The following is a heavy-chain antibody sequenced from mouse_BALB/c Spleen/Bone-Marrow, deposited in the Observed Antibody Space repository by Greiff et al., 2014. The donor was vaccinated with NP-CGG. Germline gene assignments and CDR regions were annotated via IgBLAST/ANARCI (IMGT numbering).Heavy chain of an antibody. CDR3: SRGNYYVCSY. D-gene: IGHD2-1*01. Sequence: EVQLQQSGPELVKPGASVKMSCKASGYTFTSYVVHWVKQQPGQGLDWIGYVNPYNDDTKYNEKFKGKATLTSDKSSITAYMELSSLTSEDSAVDYCSRGNYYVCSYWGQGTLVTVSA. CDR2: VNPYNDDT. CDR1: GYTFTSYV. J-gene: IGHJ3*01. V-gene: IGHV1-14*01.